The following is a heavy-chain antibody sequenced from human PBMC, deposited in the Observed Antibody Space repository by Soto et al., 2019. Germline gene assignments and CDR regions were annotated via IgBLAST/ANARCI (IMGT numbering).Heavy chain of an antibody. CDR3: ARLYDSSGYSNFDY. J-gene: IGHJ4*02. D-gene: IGHD3-22*01. Sequence: GECLKIACNGSGYSFTSYWISWVRQMPGKGLEWMGRIDPSDSYTNYSPSFQGHVTISADKSISTAYLQWSSLKASDTAMYYCARLYDSSGYSNFDYWGQGTLVTVSS. CDR1: GYSFTSYW. V-gene: IGHV5-10-1*01. CDR2: IDPSDSYT.